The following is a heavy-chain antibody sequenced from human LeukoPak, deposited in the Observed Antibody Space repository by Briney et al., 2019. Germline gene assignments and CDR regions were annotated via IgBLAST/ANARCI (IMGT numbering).Heavy chain of an antibody. V-gene: IGHV3-21*05. CDR3: ARDRYYASGSYNWFDP. CDR2: ISTSSSYT. D-gene: IGHD3-10*01. J-gene: IGHJ5*02. Sequence: KSGGSLRLSCAASGFTFSNYGMYWVRQAPGKGLEWVSYISTSSSYTNYADSVKGRFTISRDNAKNSLYLQMNSLRAEDTAVYYCARDRYYASGSYNWFDPWGQGTLVTVSS. CDR1: GFTFSNYG.